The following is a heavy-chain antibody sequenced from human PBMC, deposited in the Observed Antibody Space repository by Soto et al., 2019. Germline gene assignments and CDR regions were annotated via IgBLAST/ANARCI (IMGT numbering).Heavy chain of an antibody. D-gene: IGHD3-3*01. CDR3: ARAVNDFWSGYSYYFDY. CDR2: IYYTGIT. J-gene: IGHJ4*02. Sequence: WIWIRQPPGKGLEWIAYIYYTGITNYNPSLKSRVTISVDTSKNQFSLKLSSVTAADTAVYYCARAVNDFWSGYSYYFDYWGQGTLVTVSS. V-gene: IGHV4-59*01.